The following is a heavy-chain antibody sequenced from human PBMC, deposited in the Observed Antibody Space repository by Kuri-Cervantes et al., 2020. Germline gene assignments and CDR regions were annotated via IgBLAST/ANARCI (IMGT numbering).Heavy chain of an antibody. CDR1: GYTFTNNY. J-gene: IGHJ3*02. CDR2: INPSGGGT. V-gene: IGHV1-46*01. CDR3: ARARVAVAPADAFDI. Sequence: ASVKVSCKASGYTFTNNYVHWVRQAPGQGLEWMGLINPSGGGTQYARKFQGRVTMTRDTSTSTVYMEVSSLRSEDTAVFYCARARVAVAPADAFDIWGQGTMVTVSS. D-gene: IGHD6-19*01.